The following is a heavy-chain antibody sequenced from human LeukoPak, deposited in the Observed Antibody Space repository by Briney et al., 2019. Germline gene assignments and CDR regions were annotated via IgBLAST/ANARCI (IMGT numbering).Heavy chain of an antibody. J-gene: IGHJ6*02. D-gene: IGHD6-19*01. CDR3: ARASAVAGRNFQYYYYGMDV. Sequence: SETLSLTCSVSDGSINSYYWNWIRRPPGKGLEWIGYIYYNGNTNYSPSLKSRVTMSVDTSKNLFSLKVSSVTAADTAVYYCARASAVAGRNFQYYYYGMDVWGQGTTVTVSS. CDR2: IYYNGNT. CDR1: DGSINSYY. V-gene: IGHV4-59*01.